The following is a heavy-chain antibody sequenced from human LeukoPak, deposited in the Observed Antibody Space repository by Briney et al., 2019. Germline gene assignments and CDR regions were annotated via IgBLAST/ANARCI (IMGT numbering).Heavy chain of an antibody. V-gene: IGHV1-69*06. Sequence: ASVKVSCKASGGTFSSYAISWVRQAPGQGLEWMGGIIPIFGTTNYAQKFQDRVTITADKSTSTAYMELSSLRSEDTAVYYCARDSLTTMSEGYDAFDIWGQGTMVTVSS. CDR2: IIPIFGTT. CDR1: GGTFSSYA. J-gene: IGHJ3*02. D-gene: IGHD3-22*01. CDR3: ARDSLTTMSEGYDAFDI.